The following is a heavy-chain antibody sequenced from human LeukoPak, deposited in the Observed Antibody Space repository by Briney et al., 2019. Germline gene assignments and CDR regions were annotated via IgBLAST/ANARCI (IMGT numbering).Heavy chain of an antibody. D-gene: IGHD4-17*01. CDR3: ARDAYTTTSNWLDP. Sequence: PSGSLRLSCEASGFTLNKYWMRWVRQAPGKGLVWVSRITGDGSDIAYADSMKGRFTVSREDAKNTLFLQMTSLRAEDTAIYYCARDAYTTTSNWLDPWGQGTLVTVSS. V-gene: IGHV3-74*01. CDR1: GFTLNKYW. J-gene: IGHJ5*02. CDR2: ITGDGSDI.